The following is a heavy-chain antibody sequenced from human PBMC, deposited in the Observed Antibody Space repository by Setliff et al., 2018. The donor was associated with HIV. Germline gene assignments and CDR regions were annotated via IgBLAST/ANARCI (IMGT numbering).Heavy chain of an antibody. CDR2: INAGNGNT. CDR1: GYTFTSHA. Sequence: ASVKVSCKASGYTFTSHAMHWVRQAPGQRLEWMGWINAGNGNTKYPQKFQGRVTITRDTSASTAYMELSSLRSEDTAVYYCAREQLGFGPPRGMDVWGQGTTVTVSS. D-gene: IGHD6-13*01. CDR3: AREQLGFGPPRGMDV. J-gene: IGHJ6*02. V-gene: IGHV1-3*01.